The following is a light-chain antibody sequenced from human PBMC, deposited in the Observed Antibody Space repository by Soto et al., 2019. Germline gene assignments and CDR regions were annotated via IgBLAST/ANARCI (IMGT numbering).Light chain of an antibody. CDR1: RSDVGGYDY. J-gene: IGLJ3*02. CDR3: SSYTGSSTLL. V-gene: IGLV2-14*01. Sequence: QSALTQPASVSGSPGQSITISCTGTRSDVGGYDYVSWYQQHPGKAPKLMIYEVSNRPSGISNRFSGSKSGNTASLTISGLQSEDEADYFCSSYTGSSTLLFGGGTKLTVL. CDR2: EVS.